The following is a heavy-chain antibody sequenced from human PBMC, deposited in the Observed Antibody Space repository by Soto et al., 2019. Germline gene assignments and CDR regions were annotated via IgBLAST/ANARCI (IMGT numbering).Heavy chain of an antibody. D-gene: IGHD1-26*01. CDR3: ARGSSGSATPL. CDR2: XNTNLXHP. CDR1: GYSFTSYD. V-gene: IGHV7-4-1*02. J-gene: IGHJ4*02. Sequence: AXVKVXCKASGYSFTSYDINWVRQAPGQGLEWRGGXNTNLXHPTYDKGSTXXFVFPWAXXVSREYLQISSLKLEDTAVYYCARGSSGSATPLWGRGTLATASS.